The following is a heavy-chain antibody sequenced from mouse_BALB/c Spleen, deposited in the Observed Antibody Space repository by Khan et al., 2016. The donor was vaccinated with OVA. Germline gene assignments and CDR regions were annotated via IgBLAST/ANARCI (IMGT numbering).Heavy chain of an antibody. Sequence: VQLQQPGPELVKPGASVKMSCKASGYTFTSSVMHWVKQKPGQGLEWIGYIYPYNDDTKYHEKFKGKATLTSAKSSSTACMGRSSLTSEDSAVDFCARSYRSEVYFDYWGQGTPLTGSS. CDR3: ARSYRSEVYFDY. V-gene: IGHV1S136*01. D-gene: IGHD2-14*01. J-gene: IGHJ2*01. CDR2: IYPYNDDT. CDR1: GYTFTSSV.